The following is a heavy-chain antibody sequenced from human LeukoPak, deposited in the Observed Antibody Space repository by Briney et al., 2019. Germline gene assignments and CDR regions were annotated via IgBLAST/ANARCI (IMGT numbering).Heavy chain of an antibody. V-gene: IGHV3-9*01. CDR2: ISWNSGSI. CDR3: ARVRGDGYCRAADY. Sequence: GGSLRLSCAASGFTFDDYAMHWVRQAPGKGLEWVSGISWNSGSIGYADSVKGRFTISRDNAKNSLYLQMNSLRAEDTALYYCARVRGDGYCRAADYWGQGTLVTVSS. CDR1: GFTFDDYA. D-gene: IGHD5-24*01. J-gene: IGHJ4*02.